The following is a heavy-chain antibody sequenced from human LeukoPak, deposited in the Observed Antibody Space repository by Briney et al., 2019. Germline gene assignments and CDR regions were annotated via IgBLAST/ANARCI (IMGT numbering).Heavy chain of an antibody. CDR3: AKGGGNNQLYAAFDH. CDR2: ISSSGDNT. J-gene: IGHJ4*02. Sequence: GGSLRLSCAASGFTFSSYVMTWVRQAPGKGLEWVSGISSSGDNTYYADYVKGRFTISRDNSKNTLYLQMNSLRAEDTAVFYCAKGGGNNQLYAAFDHWGQGALVTVSS. CDR1: GFTFSSYV. D-gene: IGHD1-1*01. V-gene: IGHV3-23*01.